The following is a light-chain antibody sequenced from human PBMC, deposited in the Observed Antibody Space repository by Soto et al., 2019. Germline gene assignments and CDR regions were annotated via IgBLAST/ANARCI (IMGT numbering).Light chain of an antibody. CDR3: SSYTTSNTRQIV. CDR1: SRDVCGYNY. CDR2: DVS. Sequence: QSVLTQPASVSGSPGQSITISCTGTSRDVCGYNYVSWYQHHPGKAPKLIIYDVSNRPSGVSNRFSGSKSGNTASLTISGLQPEDEADYYCSSYTTSNTRQIVFGTGTKVTVL. J-gene: IGLJ1*01. V-gene: IGLV2-14*03.